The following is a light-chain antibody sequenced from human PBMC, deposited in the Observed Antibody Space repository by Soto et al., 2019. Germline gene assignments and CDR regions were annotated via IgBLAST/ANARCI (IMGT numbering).Light chain of an antibody. CDR1: QSISNNY. Sequence: EVVLTQSPDTLSLSPGERATLSCRASQSISNNYLAWYQQKPGQAPRLLIYGASWRATGIPDRFSGSESGTDFTLTISGLEPVDFAVYYCQQYGSSPWTFGQGTKVEIK. CDR3: QQYGSSPWT. J-gene: IGKJ1*01. V-gene: IGKV3-20*01. CDR2: GAS.